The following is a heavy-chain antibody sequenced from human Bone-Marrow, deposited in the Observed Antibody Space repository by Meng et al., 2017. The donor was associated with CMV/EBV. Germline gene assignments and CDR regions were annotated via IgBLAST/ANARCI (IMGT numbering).Heavy chain of an antibody. D-gene: IGHD2-2*02. V-gene: IGHV1-8*01. CDR1: GYTFTSYD. CDR3: ARAKGYCSSTSCYIYWVAVAATDQYYYGMDV. Sequence: ASVKVSCKASGYTFTSYDINWVRQATGQGLEWMGWMNPNSGNTGYAQKFQGRVTMTRNTSISTAYMELSSLRSEDTAVYYCARAKGYCSSTSCYIYWVAVAATDQYYYGMDVWGQGTTVTVSS. CDR2: MNPNSGNT. J-gene: IGHJ6*02.